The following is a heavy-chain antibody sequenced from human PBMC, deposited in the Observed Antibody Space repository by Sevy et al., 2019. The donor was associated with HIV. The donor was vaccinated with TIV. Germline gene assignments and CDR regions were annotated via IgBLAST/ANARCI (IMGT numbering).Heavy chain of an antibody. D-gene: IGHD7-27*01. CDR3: ARDILKESPWGRLLIFEI. J-gene: IGHJ3*02. CDR1: GGSISSSENW. CDR2: IYHSGST. V-gene: IGHV4-4*02. Sequence: SETLSLTCAVSGGSISSSENWWSWVRQPPGKGLEWIGEIYHSGSTNNNPSLKSRVTISVDKSKNQFSLKLSSVTAADTAVYYCARDILKESPWGRLLIFEIWGQGTMVTVSS.